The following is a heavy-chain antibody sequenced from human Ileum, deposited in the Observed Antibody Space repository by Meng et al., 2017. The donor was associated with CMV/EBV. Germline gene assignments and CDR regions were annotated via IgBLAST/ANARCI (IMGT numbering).Heavy chain of an antibody. CDR2: ISGSGGST. J-gene: IGHJ4*02. CDR3: AKGAYYDFWSSYSNYFDY. Sequence: GESLKISCAASGFTFSSYGMSWVRQAPGKGLEWVSAISGSGGSTYYADSVKGRFTISRDNSKNTLYLQMNSLRAEDTAGYYCAKGAYYDFWSSYSNYFDYWGQGTLVTVPQ. CDR1: GFTFSSYG. D-gene: IGHD3-3*01. V-gene: IGHV3-23*01.